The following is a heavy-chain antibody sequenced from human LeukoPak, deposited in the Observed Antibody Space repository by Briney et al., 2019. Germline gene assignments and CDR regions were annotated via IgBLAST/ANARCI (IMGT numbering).Heavy chain of an antibody. J-gene: IGHJ4*02. V-gene: IGHV1-18*01. Sequence: ASVKVSCKASGYTFTNYGISWVRQAPGQGLEWMGWISTYNGNTNYAQKLQGRITMTTDTSTSTAYMELRSLRSDDTAVYYCARAVDVVVPAAPLDYWGQGTLVTVSS. D-gene: IGHD2-2*01. CDR1: GYTFTNYG. CDR2: ISTYNGNT. CDR3: ARAVDVVVPAAPLDY.